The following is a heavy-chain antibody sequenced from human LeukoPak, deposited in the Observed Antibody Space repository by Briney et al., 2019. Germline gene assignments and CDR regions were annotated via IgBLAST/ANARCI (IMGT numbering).Heavy chain of an antibody. CDR1: GGSISGYF. CDR3: AREPTSGREPTSGRPLDY. J-gene: IGHJ4*02. V-gene: IGHV4-4*07. CDR2: NYSSGSN. D-gene: IGHD5-12*01. Sequence: SETLSLTCTVSGGSISGYFWSWIRQPAGKGLEWIGRNYSSGSNDYNPSLKSRVTMSLDTSKNHLSLNLSSVTAADTAVYYCAREPTSGREPTSGRPLDYWGQGTLVTVSS.